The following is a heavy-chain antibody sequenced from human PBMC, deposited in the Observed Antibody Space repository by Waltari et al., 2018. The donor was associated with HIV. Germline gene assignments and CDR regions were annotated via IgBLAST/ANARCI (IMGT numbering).Heavy chain of an antibody. J-gene: IGHJ4*02. CDR3: AKVEESLIDY. D-gene: IGHD3-3*01. CDR1: GFTLSSYG. CDR2: ISYDGSNK. Sequence: QVQLVESGGGVVQPGRSLRLSCAASGFTLSSYGMHWVRQAPGKGLEWVAVISYDGSNKYYADSVKGRFTVSRDNSKNTLYLQMNSLRTEDTAVYYCAKVEESLIDYWGQGTLVIVSS. V-gene: IGHV3-30*18.